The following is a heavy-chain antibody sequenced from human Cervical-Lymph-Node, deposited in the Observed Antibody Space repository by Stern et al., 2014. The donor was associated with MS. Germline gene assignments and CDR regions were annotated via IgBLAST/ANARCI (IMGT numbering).Heavy chain of an antibody. CDR2: IYWDDEK. D-gene: IGHD4-17*01. CDR3: THSLHGDYYDAFDT. V-gene: IGHV2-5*02. CDR1: GFGLRNSGVS. Sequence: QVTLRESGPTLVKTTQPLTLTCTFSGFGLRNSGVSVAWIRQPTGKALEWLAVIYWDDEKRYSPSLKSRLSITKDASESQVVLTMTNMDPVDTATYYCTHSLHGDYYDAFDTWGQGTMVTVSS. J-gene: IGHJ3*02.